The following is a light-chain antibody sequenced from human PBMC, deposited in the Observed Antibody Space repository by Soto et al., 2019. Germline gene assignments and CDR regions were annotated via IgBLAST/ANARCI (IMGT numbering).Light chain of an antibody. CDR2: DAS. CDR3: QQRSNWPPG. J-gene: IGKJ3*01. CDR1: QSVSSY. Sequence: EIVLTQSPATLSLSPGERATLSCRASQSVSSYLAWYQQKPGQAPRLLIYDASNRATGIPARFSGSGSGTYFSLTISSLGPEDFAVYYCQQRSNWPPGFGPGTKVDIK. V-gene: IGKV3-11*01.